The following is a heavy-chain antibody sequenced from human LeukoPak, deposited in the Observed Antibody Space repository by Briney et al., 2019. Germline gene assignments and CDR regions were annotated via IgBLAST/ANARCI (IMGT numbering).Heavy chain of an antibody. D-gene: IGHD3-22*01. CDR2: INTDGSST. Sequence: GGSLRLSCTASEFTFSNYWMHWVRQAPGQGLVWVSRINTDGSSTNYADSVKGRFTVSRDNAKKTLYPQMNGLRAEDTAVYYCTRPTHYYDSSGYPYFQHWGQGTLVTVSS. J-gene: IGHJ1*01. CDR3: TRPTHYYDSSGYPYFQH. CDR1: EFTFSNYW. V-gene: IGHV3-74*01.